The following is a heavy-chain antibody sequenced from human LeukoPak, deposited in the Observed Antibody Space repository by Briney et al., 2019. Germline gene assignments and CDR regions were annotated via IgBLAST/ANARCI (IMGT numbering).Heavy chain of an antibody. D-gene: IGHD3-16*01. J-gene: IGHJ4*02. V-gene: IGHV4-59*08. Sequence: SETLSLTCTVSNGSVRSYYWSWVRQSPGKGLEWIGYIYYSGSTNYNPSLKSRVTISIHTSRNQFSLMLSSVTAADTAMYYCARYYDRAGFDYWGQGTLVTVSS. CDR1: NGSVRSYY. CDR3: ARYYDRAGFDY. CDR2: IYYSGST.